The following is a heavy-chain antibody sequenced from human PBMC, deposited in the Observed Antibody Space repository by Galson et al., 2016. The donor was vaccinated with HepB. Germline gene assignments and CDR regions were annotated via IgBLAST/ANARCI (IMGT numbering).Heavy chain of an antibody. J-gene: IGHJ4*02. V-gene: IGHV3-21*01. D-gene: IGHD6-13*01. CDR3: AREVDRIAATGVEAFDY. Sequence: SLRLSCAASGFTFSTYTMNWVRQAPGKGLEWVSSICSNSEYIYYADSMQGRFTISRDNAKNSLYLQMNSLRAEDTAVYYCAREVDRIAATGVEAFDYWGQGTLVTVSS. CDR2: ICSNSEYI. CDR1: GFTFSTYT.